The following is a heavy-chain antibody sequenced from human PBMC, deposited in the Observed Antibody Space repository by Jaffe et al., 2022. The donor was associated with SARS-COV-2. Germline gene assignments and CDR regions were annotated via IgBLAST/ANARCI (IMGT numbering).Heavy chain of an antibody. V-gene: IGHV4-61*02. CDR1: GGSISSGSYY. Sequence: QVQLQESGPGLVKPSQTLSLTCTVSGGSISSGSYYWSWIRQPAGKGLEWIGRIYTSGSTNYNPSLKSRVTISVDTSKNQFSLKLSSVTAADTAVYYCARAAGEQWLSYGMDVWGQGTTVTVSS. CDR2: IYTSGST. J-gene: IGHJ6*02. CDR3: ARAAGEQWLSYGMDV. D-gene: IGHD6-19*01.